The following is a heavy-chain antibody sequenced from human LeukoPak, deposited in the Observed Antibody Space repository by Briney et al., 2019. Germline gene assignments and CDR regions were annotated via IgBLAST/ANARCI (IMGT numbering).Heavy chain of an antibody. V-gene: IGHV3-73*01. D-gene: IGHD1-14*01. CDR2: IRSKADSYAT. CDR1: AFTFSGSA. CDR3: TRPSHSYGTDAFDI. Sequence: GGSLRLSCAASAFTFSGSAMHWVRQASGKGLEWIGRIRSKADSYATAYAASVKGRFTISREDSQNTAYLQITSLKTEDTAVYYYTRPSHSYGTDAFDIWGQGTMATVSS. J-gene: IGHJ3*02.